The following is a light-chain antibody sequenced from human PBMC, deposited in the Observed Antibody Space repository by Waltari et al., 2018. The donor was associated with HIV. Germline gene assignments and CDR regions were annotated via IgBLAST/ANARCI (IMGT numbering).Light chain of an antibody. J-gene: IGKJ1*01. CDR1: RGIRNG. Sequence: DIQLTQSPSYVSASVGDRITITCRASRGIRNGLAWYQQKPGRAPNLLIYSTSRLQNGVPSRFSGSGSGTDFTLTISSLQSEDFAVYYCQQYDKWWTFGQGTKVEIK. CDR2: STS. V-gene: IGKV1-12*01. CDR3: QQYDKWWT.